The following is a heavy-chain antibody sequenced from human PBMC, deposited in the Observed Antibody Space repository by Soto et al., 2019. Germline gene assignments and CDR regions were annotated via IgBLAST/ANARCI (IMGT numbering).Heavy chain of an antibody. J-gene: IGHJ6*02. D-gene: IGHD3-22*01. V-gene: IGHV4-31*03. CDR1: GGSMSSGGYY. Sequence: SETLSPTCTVSGGSMSSGGYYWSWIRQHPGKGLEWIGYIYYSGSTYYNPSLKSGVTISVDTSKNQFSLRLSSVTAADTAVYYCARDRYYYDSSGSNYYYGMDVWGQGTTVTV. CDR3: ARDRYYYDSSGSNYYYGMDV. CDR2: IYYSGST.